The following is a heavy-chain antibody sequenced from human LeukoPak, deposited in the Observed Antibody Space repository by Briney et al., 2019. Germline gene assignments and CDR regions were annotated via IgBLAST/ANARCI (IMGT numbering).Heavy chain of an antibody. CDR2: IIPIFGTA. CDR3: ARGSGGADYYYYYMDV. Sequence: SVKVSCKASGGTFSSYAISWVRQAPGQGLEWMGGIIPIFGTANYAQKFQGRVTIAADESTSTAYMGLSSLRSEDTAVYYCARGSGGADYYYYYMDVWGKGTTVTVSS. J-gene: IGHJ6*03. CDR1: GGTFSSYA. V-gene: IGHV1-69*01. D-gene: IGHD1-26*01.